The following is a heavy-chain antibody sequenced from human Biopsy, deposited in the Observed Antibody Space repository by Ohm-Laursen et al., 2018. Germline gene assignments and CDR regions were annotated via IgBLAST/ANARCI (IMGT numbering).Heavy chain of an antibody. J-gene: IGHJ6*02. CDR1: GFTFRTYG. Sequence: SLRLSCAASGFTFRTYGMHWVRLAPGKGLEWVAVISYDQITKHYADSVRGRFTISRGNSKNTLYLQLNSLRVEDTAVYYCARDSSRRAREGGMDVWGQGTTVTVSS. D-gene: IGHD6-6*01. CDR2: ISYDQITK. CDR3: ARDSSRRAREGGMDV. V-gene: IGHV3-30*03.